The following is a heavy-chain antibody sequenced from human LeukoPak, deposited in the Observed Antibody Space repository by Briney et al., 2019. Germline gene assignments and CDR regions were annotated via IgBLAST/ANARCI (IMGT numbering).Heavy chain of an antibody. CDR3: ARAISGPLIDY. Sequence: WETLSLTCTVSGVSMSSYYWSWIRQPPGKGLEWIGYVYYSGSTNYNPSLKSRVTLSLDMSKNQFFLKLSSVTAADTAVYYCARAISGPLIDYWGQGPLVTVPS. V-gene: IGHV4-59*01. D-gene: IGHD2-15*01. CDR2: VYYSGST. J-gene: IGHJ4*02. CDR1: GVSMSSYY.